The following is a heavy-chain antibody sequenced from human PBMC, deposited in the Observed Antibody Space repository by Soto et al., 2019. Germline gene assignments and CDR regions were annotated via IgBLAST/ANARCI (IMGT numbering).Heavy chain of an antibody. J-gene: IGHJ6*02. CDR3: ARDLAYYDFWSGYYTRGMDV. V-gene: IGHV1-3*01. D-gene: IGHD3-3*01. Sequence: GASVKVSCKASGYTFTSYAMHWVRQAPGQRLEWMGWINAGNGNTKYSQKFQGRVTITRDTSASTAYMELSSLRSEDTAVYYCARDLAYYDFWSGYYTRGMDVWGQGTTVTVSS. CDR1: GYTFTSYA. CDR2: INAGNGNT.